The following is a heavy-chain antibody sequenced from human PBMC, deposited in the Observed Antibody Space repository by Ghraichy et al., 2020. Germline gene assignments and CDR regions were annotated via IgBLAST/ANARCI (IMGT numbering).Heavy chain of an antibody. CDR3: ARLKFHCSLGGCYFDI. V-gene: IGHV4-39*01. Sequence: SQTLSLTCAVSGGSIVSSDYSWAWIRQPPGKGLEWMGAVYYSSVAYYNPPLRSRLTISVDTSRNQFSLKLNSVTAADTAVYFCARLKFHCSLGGCYFDIWGQGALVTVSS. CDR2: VYYSSVA. J-gene: IGHJ4*02. D-gene: IGHD2-15*01. CDR1: GGSIVSSDYS.